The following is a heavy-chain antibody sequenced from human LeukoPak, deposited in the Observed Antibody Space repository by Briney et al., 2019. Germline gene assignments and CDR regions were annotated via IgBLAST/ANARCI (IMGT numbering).Heavy chain of an antibody. V-gene: IGHV3-74*01. CDR2: INTDDSST. Sequence: GGSLRLSCAASGFTFSRYWMHWVRQAPGKGLVWVSRINTDDSSTIYADFVKGRFTVSRDIAKNTLYLQMNSLRAEDTAVYYCARGGYSSGLDYWGQGALVTVSS. J-gene: IGHJ4*02. CDR3: ARGGYSSGLDY. CDR1: GFTFSRYW. D-gene: IGHD6-19*01.